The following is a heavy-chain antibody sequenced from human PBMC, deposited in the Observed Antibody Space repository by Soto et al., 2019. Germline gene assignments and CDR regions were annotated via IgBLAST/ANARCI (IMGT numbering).Heavy chain of an antibody. CDR1: GFTFSSYG. CDR3: ARDLDGSGNYYTDY. CDR2: ISYDGSNK. Sequence: QVQLVESGGGVVQPGRSLRLSCAASGFTFSSYGMHWVRQAPGKGLEWVAVISYDGSNKYYADSVKGRFTISRDNSKNTLYLQMNSLRAEDTAVYFCARDLDGSGNYYTDYWGQGTLVTVSS. J-gene: IGHJ4*02. V-gene: IGHV3-30*03. D-gene: IGHD3-10*01.